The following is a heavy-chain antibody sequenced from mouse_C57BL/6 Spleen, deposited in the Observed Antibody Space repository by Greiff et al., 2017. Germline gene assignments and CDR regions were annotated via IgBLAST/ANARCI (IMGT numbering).Heavy chain of an antibody. CDR1: GFSLTSYG. V-gene: IGHV2-2*01. J-gene: IGHJ2*01. CDR2: IWSGGST. CDR3: ARNYYGSSYFDY. Sequence: VQLKESGPGLVQPSQSLSITCTVSGFSLTSYGVHWVRQSPGKGLEWLGVIWSGGSTDYNAAFIYRLSISKDNSKSQVFFKMNSLQADDTAIYYCARNYYGSSYFDYWGQGTTLTVSS. D-gene: IGHD1-1*01.